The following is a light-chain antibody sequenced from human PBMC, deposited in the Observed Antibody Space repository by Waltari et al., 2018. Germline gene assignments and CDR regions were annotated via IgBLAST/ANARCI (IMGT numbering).Light chain of an antibody. CDR1: GSNIGAGYD. Sequence: QSVLTQPPSVSGAPEQGVTISCTGGGSNIGAGYDVHWYQQFPGPAPKPPIFTNTNRPSGVPDRFSGSRSGASASLAITGLQAEDEGYYYCQSFDTNLSVIFGGGTKLTVL. CDR2: TNT. J-gene: IGLJ2*01. V-gene: IGLV1-40*01. CDR3: QSFDTNLSVI.